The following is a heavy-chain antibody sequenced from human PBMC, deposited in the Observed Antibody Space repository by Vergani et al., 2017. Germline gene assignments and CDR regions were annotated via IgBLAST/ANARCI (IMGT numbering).Heavy chain of an antibody. Sequence: QVQLVQSGAEVKKPGSSVKVSCKASGGTFSSYAISWVRQAPGQGLEWMGGIIPIFGTANYAQRFQGRVTITADESTSTAYMELSSLRSEDTAVYYCAREFRATMVRGVIESWGQGTLVTVSS. J-gene: IGHJ5*02. CDR3: AREFRATMVRGVIES. V-gene: IGHV1-69*01. D-gene: IGHD3-10*01. CDR1: GGTFSSYA. CDR2: IIPIFGTA.